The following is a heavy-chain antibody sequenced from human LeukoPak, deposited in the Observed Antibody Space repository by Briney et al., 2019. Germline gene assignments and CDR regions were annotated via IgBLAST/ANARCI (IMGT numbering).Heavy chain of an antibody. D-gene: IGHD6-19*01. J-gene: IGHJ4*02. CDR1: GGSISSYF. CDR3: ARIDRAVAGTIDY. V-gene: IGHV4-59*08. Sequence: PSETLSLTCTVSGGSISSYFRSWIRQPPGKGLEWIGHIYYSGSTNYNPSLRSRVTMSVDTSKNQFSLKLSSVTAADTAVYYCARIDRAVAGTIDYWGQGTLVTVSS. CDR2: IYYSGST.